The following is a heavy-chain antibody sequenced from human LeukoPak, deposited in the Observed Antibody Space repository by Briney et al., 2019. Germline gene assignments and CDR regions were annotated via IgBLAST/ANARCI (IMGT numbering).Heavy chain of an antibody. CDR1: GYTFTSYG. CDR2: ISAYNGNT. CDR3: ARDTLYGSGALVFDY. D-gene: IGHD3-10*01. V-gene: IGHV1-18*01. J-gene: IGHJ4*02. Sequence: ASVKVSCKASGYTFTSYGISWVRQAPGQGLEWMGWISAYNGNTNYAQKLQGRVTMTTDTSTSTAYMELRSLRSDDTAVYYCARDTLYGSGALVFDYWGQGTLVTVSS.